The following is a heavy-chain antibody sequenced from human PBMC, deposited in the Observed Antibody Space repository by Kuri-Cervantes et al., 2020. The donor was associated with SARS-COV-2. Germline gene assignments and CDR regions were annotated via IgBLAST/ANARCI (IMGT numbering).Heavy chain of an antibody. J-gene: IGHJ4*02. CDR1: GYSISSGYY. CDR3: ARVGYCSSTSCSLFDH. Sequence: CPVCGYSISSGYYWGWIRQPPGKGLEWIGSIYHSGSTYYNPSLKSRVTISVDTSKNQFSLKLSSVTAADTAVYYCARVGYCSSTSCSLFDHWGQGTLVTVSS. D-gene: IGHD2-2*01. V-gene: IGHV4-38-2*02. CDR2: IYHSGST.